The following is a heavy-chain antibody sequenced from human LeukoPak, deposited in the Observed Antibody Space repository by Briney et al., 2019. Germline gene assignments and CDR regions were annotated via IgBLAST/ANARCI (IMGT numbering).Heavy chain of an antibody. D-gene: IGHD3-22*01. CDR2: ISYDGSNK. V-gene: IGHV3-30*18. CDR3: AKDSYYDSSGYYSVFDY. J-gene: IGHJ4*02. CDR1: GFTFSSYG. Sequence: GRSLRLSCAASGFTFSSYGMHWVRQAPGKGLEWVAVISYDGSNKYYADSVTGRFTISRDNSKNTLYLQMNSLRAEDTAVYYCAKDSYYDSSGYYSVFDYWGQGTLVTVSS.